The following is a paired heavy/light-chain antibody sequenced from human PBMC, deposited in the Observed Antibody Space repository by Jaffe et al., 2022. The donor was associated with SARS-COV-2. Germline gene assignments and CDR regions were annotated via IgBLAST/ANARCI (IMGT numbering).Light chain of an antibody. V-gene: IGKV2-28*01. Sequence: DIVMTQSPLSLPVTPGEPASISCRSSQSLLHRNGYNYLDWYLQKPGLSPQLLIYLGSNRAPGVPDRFSGSGSGTDFTLKISRVEAEDVGVYYCMQALQTPMYTFGQGTKVEIK. CDR1: QSLLHRNGYNY. CDR3: MQALQTPMYT. J-gene: IGKJ2*01. CDR2: LGS.
Heavy chain of an antibody. CDR2: IDPRDSSI. J-gene: IGHJ6*02. CDR1: GYGFSSYC. V-gene: IGHV5-10-1*03. CDR3: AREYYDTLTGWREGMDV. D-gene: IGHD3-9*01. Sequence: EVQLVQSGAEVKKPGESLRISCKGSGYGFSSYCIVWVRQMPGKGLEWMGRIDPRDSSIKYSPSFQGHVTISGDKFIDTAYLQWSSLRASDSAVYYCAREYYDTLTGWREGMDVWGQGTTVVVSS.